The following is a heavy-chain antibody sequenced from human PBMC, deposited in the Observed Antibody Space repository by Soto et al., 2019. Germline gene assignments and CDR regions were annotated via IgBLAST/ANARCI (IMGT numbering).Heavy chain of an antibody. CDR1: VFTFSSYG. V-gene: IGHV3-30*18. CDR2: ISYDGSNK. D-gene: IGHD2-8*01. Sequence: PGGSLRISGAASVFTFSSYGMHWVRQAPGKGLEWVAVISYDGSNKYYADSVKGRFTISRDNSKNTLYLQMNSLRAEDTAVYYCAKSMVKVTPSLYYGMDVWGQGTTVTVSS. CDR3: AKSMVKVTPSLYYGMDV. J-gene: IGHJ6*02.